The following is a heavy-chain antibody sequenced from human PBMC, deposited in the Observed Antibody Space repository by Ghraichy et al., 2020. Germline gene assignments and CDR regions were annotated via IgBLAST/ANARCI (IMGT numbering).Heavy chain of an antibody. V-gene: IGHV3-53*01. CDR3: ARVGGDFLAGYFDC. CDR1: GLSVSSNY. CDR2: IYSDGST. D-gene: IGHD2-21*02. J-gene: IGHJ4*02. Sequence: GGSLRLSCAASGLSVSSNYMSWVRQVPGKGLEWVAIIYSDGSTYYPDSVKGRFIISRDNSKNTLYLQMNSLRAEDTAVYYCARVGGDFLAGYFDCWGQGTLVTVSS.